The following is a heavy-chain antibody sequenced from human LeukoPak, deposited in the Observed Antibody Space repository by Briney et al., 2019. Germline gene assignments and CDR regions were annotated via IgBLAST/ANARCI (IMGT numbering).Heavy chain of an antibody. CDR1: GGSISRDS. CDR2: IYTSGST. J-gene: IGHJ4*02. CDR3: ARHEYSYGNFDF. Sequence: SETLSLTCTVSGGSISRDSWSWLRQPPGRGLEWVGRIYTSGSTNYNPSLKSRVTISVDTSNNQFSLKLSSVTAADTAVYYCARHEYSYGNFDFRGQGTLVTVPS. V-gene: IGHV4-4*08. D-gene: IGHD5-18*01.